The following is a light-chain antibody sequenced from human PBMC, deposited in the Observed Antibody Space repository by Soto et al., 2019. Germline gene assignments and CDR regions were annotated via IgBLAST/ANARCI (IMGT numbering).Light chain of an antibody. Sequence: DIQLTQSPSTLFGSVGDRVTITCRASQSISSWLAWYQQKPGKAPQFLIYKTSNLESGVPSRFSGSGSVTEFTLTISSLQPDDFATYYCQYYNNYCWTFGQGTKVEIK. CDR1: QSISSW. CDR3: QYYNNYCWT. J-gene: IGKJ1*01. V-gene: IGKV1-5*03. CDR2: KTS.